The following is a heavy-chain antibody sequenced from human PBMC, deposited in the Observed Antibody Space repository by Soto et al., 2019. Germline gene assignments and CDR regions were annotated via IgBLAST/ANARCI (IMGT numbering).Heavy chain of an antibody. Sequence: QVQLQESGPGLVEPSGTLSLTCTVSGVSISSHDWWTWVRQPPGKGLEWIGESHQSGNTNYNSSLGSRVTISLDKSKNQFSLRLSSVTVADTAVYYCATRDDMKFYWGQGTLVTVSS. CDR3: ATRDDMKFY. J-gene: IGHJ4*02. CDR2: SHQSGNT. V-gene: IGHV4-4*02. CDR1: GVSISSHDW.